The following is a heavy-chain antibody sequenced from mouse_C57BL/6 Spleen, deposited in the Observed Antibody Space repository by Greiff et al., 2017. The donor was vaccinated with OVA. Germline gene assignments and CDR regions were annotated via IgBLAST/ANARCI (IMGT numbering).Heavy chain of an antibody. CDR2: IDPEDGET. D-gene: IGHD1-1*01. J-gene: IGHJ2*01. Sequence: VHVKQSGAELVKPGASVKLSCTASGFNIKDYYMHWVKQRTEQGLEWIGRIDPEDGETKYAPKFQGKATITADTSSNTAYLQLSSLTSEDTAVYYCAREYYGSSYYFDYWGQGTTLTVSS. CDR1: GFNIKDYY. CDR3: AREYYGSSYYFDY. V-gene: IGHV14-2*01.